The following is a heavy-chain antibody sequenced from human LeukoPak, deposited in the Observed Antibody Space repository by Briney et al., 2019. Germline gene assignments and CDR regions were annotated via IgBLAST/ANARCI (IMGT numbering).Heavy chain of an antibody. J-gene: IGHJ1*01. D-gene: IGHD6-13*01. CDR3: ARGRRNSSSYQYFQQ. CDR1: GLTFSPYS. CDR2: ISRNSSDI. V-gene: IGHV3-21*01. Sequence: AGGSLRLSREASGLTFSPYSVSWVPQAPGKGRGWVSPISRNSSDIYYTDSVRGRYTISRDNAQNTLFVQMNSLRADGTALYYCARGRRNSSSYQYFQQWGRGTVVSVFS.